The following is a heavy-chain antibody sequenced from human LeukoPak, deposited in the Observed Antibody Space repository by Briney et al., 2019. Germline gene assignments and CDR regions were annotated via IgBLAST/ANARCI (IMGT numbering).Heavy chain of an antibody. CDR2: ITSSSSTI. V-gene: IGHV3-48*01. J-gene: IGHJ4*02. D-gene: IGHD3-22*01. Sequence: GGSLRLSCAASGFTFSTSSMNWVRQAPGKGLEWVSYITSSSSTIYYADSVKGRFTISRDNAKNPLYLQLNSLRAEDTAVYYCARVASITMICDFWGQGTLVTVSS. CDR1: GFTFSTSS. CDR3: ARVASITMICDF.